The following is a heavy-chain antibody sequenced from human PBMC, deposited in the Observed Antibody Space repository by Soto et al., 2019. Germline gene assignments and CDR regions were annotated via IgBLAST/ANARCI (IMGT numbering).Heavy chain of an antibody. D-gene: IGHD3-16*02. CDR1: GGSISSYY. J-gene: IGHJ4*02. CDR3: ARLGNIWGSYRTAYYFDY. V-gene: IGHV4-59*08. CDR2: IYYSGST. Sequence: SETLSLTCTVSGGSISSYYWSWIRQPPGKGLEWIGYIYYSGSTNYNPSLKSRVTISVDTSKNQFSLKLSSVTAADTAVYYCARLGNIWGSYRTAYYFDYWGQGTLVTVSS.